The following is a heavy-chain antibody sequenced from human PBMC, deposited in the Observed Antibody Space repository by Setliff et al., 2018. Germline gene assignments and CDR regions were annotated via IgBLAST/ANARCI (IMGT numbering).Heavy chain of an antibody. D-gene: IGHD1-1*01. CDR2: IYHRGRT. CDR1: GASFSDYY. CDR3: ASPRRDDLDTPFDAFDL. J-gene: IGHJ3*01. V-gene: IGHV4-38-2*02. Sequence: PSETLSLTCTVYGASFSDYYWGWIRQPPGKGLEWIATIYHRGRTYYNPSLDSRVTISLDTSKNQYSLRLRSVTAADTAVYYCASPRRDDLDTPFDAFDLWGQGTKVTVSS.